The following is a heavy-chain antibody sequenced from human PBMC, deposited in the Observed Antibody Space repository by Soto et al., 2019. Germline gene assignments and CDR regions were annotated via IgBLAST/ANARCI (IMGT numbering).Heavy chain of an antibody. CDR2: MNPKSANT. V-gene: IGHV1-8*01. J-gene: IGHJ4*02. Sequence: QVQLVQSGAEVKKPGASVKVSCKASRYTFISYDINWVRQATGQGLEWMGWMNPKSANTGYAQNFQGRVTMTRNTSLSTAYMELSSLRSEDTAVYYCARSPSWETTVTPYYFDYWGQGTLVTFSS. CDR1: RYTFISYD. CDR3: ARSPSWETTVTPYYFDY. D-gene: IGHD4-4*01.